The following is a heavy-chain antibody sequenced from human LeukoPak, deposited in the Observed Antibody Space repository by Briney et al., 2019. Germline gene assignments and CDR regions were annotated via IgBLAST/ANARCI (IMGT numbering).Heavy chain of an antibody. J-gene: IGHJ4*02. CDR1: GFTFSNYA. V-gene: IGHV3-23*01. Sequence: GGSLRLSCAASGFTFSNYAMSWVRLAPGKGLEWVSTISGSGGSTYYSDSVKGRFTISRDNSKNTLYLQMNSLRAEDTAVYYCAKDLNDYGGNSGRFDYWGQGTLVTVSS. CDR2: ISGSGGST. CDR3: AKDLNDYGGNSGRFDY. D-gene: IGHD4-23*01.